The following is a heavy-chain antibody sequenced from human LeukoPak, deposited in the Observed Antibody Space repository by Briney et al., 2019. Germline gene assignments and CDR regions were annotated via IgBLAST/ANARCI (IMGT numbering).Heavy chain of an antibody. D-gene: IGHD3-3*01. Sequence: SETLSLTCTVSGGSISSYYWSWIRQPPGKGLEWIGYIYYSGSTNYNPSLKSRVTISVDTSKNQFSLKLGSVTAADTAVYYCAREGDYDFWSGYQNWFDPWGQGTLVTVSS. J-gene: IGHJ5*02. CDR1: GGSISSYY. CDR3: AREGDYDFWSGYQNWFDP. CDR2: IYYSGST. V-gene: IGHV4-59*01.